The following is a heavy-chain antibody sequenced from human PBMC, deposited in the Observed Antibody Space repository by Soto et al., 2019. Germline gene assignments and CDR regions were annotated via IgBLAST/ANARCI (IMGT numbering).Heavy chain of an antibody. Sequence: GGSLRLSCAASGFTFSSYGMHWVRQAPGKGLEWVAVIWYDGSNKYYADSVKGRFTISRDNSKNTLYLQMNSLRAEDTAVYYCARGLRSVAGIFTLHDAFDIWGQGTMVTVSS. CDR3: ARGLRSVAGIFTLHDAFDI. CDR1: GFTFSSYG. J-gene: IGHJ3*02. CDR2: IWYDGSNK. D-gene: IGHD6-19*01. V-gene: IGHV3-33*01.